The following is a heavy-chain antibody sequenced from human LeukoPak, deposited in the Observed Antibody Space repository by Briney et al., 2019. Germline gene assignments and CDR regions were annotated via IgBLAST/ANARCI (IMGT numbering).Heavy chain of an antibody. CDR3: AKMNVLTGYYTPNFDF. Sequence: GGSLRLSCAASGFTFSSYAMSWVRQAPRKGREWVSVVSGSGSSTDYADSVKGRFTIYRDNSKNTLYLQMSSLSAEDTAVYYCAKMNVLTGYYTPNFDFWGQGTLVTVSS. D-gene: IGHD3-9*01. V-gene: IGHV3-23*01. J-gene: IGHJ4*02. CDR2: VSGSGSST. CDR1: GFTFSSYA.